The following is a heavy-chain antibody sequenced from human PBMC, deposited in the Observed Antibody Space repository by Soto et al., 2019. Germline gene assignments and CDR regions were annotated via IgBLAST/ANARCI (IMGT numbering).Heavy chain of an antibody. Sequence: SETLSLTCTVSGGSISSGGYYWSWIRQHPGKGLEWIGYIYYSGSTYYNPSLKSRVTISVDTSKNQFSLKLSSVTAADTAVYYCAREGIGSIAPRDHYGMDVWGQGTTVTVSS. D-gene: IGHD6-6*01. J-gene: IGHJ6*02. CDR2: IYYSGST. V-gene: IGHV4-31*03. CDR1: GGSISSGGYY. CDR3: AREGIGSIAPRDHYGMDV.